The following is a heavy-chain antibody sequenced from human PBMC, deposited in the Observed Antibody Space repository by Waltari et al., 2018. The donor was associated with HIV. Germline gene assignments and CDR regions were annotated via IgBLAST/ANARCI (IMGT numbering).Heavy chain of an antibody. D-gene: IGHD2-15*01. CDR3: ASPLDNNQVSVVDYYEGMDV. V-gene: IGHV1-46*01. J-gene: IGHJ6*02. CDR1: GYTFTRYY. Sequence: QVQLVQSGAEVKKPGASVKVSCKASGYTFTRYYIHWVRQAPGQGLEWMGISNPRGCSTNDAQNYQCRITMTKNTSTSTVYFDLSTARTEDTAVYYCASPLDNNQVSVVDYYEGMDVWVQETTVTVSS. CDR2: SNPRGCST.